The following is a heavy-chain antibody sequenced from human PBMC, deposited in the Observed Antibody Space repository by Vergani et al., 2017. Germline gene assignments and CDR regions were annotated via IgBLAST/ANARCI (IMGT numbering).Heavy chain of an antibody. Sequence: QVQLVQSGAEVKKPGASVKVSCKASGYTFTSYAMHWVRQAPGQRLEWMGWINAGNGNTKYSQKFQGRVTIARDTSASTAYMELSSLRSEDTAVYYCARRRGNIGVVPAAKNDAFDIWGEGTMVTVSS. CDR1: GYTFTSYA. CDR2: INAGNGNT. J-gene: IGHJ3*02. CDR3: ARRRGNIGVVPAAKNDAFDI. D-gene: IGHD2-2*01. V-gene: IGHV1-3*01.